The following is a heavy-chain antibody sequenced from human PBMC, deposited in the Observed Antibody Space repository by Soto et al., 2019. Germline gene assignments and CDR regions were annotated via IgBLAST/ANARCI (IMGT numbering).Heavy chain of an antibody. V-gene: IGHV3-30*18. CDR2: ISYDGSNK. CDR3: AKDSACGGDCYTHGYYYGMDV. J-gene: IGHJ6*02. CDR1: GFTFSSYG. Sequence: QVQLVESGGGVVQPGRSLRLSCAASGFTFSSYGMHWVRQAPGKGLEWVAVISYDGSNKYYADSVKGRFTISRENSKNTLYLQMNSLRAEDTAVYYCAKDSACGGDCYTHGYYYGMDVWGQGTTVTVSS. D-gene: IGHD2-21*02.